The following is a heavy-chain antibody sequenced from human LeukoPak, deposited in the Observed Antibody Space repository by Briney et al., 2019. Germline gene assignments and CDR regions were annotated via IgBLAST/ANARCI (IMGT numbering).Heavy chain of an antibody. J-gene: IGHJ5*02. D-gene: IGHD3-10*01. CDR3: ARDLSGDWFDP. CDR1: GGSISSYY. V-gene: IGHV4-59*01. CDR2: IYYSGST. Sequence: MASATLSLTCTVSGGSISSYYWSWIRQPPGKGLEWIGYIYYSGSTNYNPSLKSRVTISVDTSKNQFSLKLSSVTAADTAVYYCARDLSGDWFDPWGQGTLVTVSS.